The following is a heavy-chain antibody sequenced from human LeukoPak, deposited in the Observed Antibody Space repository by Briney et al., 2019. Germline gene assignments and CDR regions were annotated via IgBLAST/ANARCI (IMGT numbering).Heavy chain of an antibody. V-gene: IGHV4-38-2*01. J-gene: IGHJ4*02. CDR3: ATYIVAFDY. CDR2: IYHSGST. CDR1: GYSISSGYY. Sequence: SSETLSLTCAVSGYSISSGYYWGWIRQPPGKGLEWIGSIYHSGSTYCNPSLKSRVTISVDTSKNQFSLKLSSVTAADTAVYYCATYIVAFDYWGQGTLVTVSS. D-gene: IGHD2-15*01.